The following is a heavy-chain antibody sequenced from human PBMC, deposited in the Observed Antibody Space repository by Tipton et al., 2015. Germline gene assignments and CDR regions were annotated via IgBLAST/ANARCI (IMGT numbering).Heavy chain of an antibody. Sequence: GLVKPSETLSLTCAVYGGSFSGYYWSWIRQTPGEGLEWIGEINDSGSTNYNPSLKTRVTISGDTSKNQFSLGLNSVTAADTAVYYCARERENSYGSFDHWGQGSLVTVSS. CDR2: INDSGST. J-gene: IGHJ4*02. CDR3: ARERENSYGSFDH. D-gene: IGHD3-16*01. CDR1: GGSFSGYY. V-gene: IGHV4-34*01.